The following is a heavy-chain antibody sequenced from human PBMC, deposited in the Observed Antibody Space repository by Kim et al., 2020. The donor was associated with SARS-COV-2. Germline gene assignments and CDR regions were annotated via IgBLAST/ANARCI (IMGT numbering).Heavy chain of an antibody. CDR3: ARADYYDSSGYYSPVPFDY. CDR1: GFTFSSYS. Sequence: GGSLRLSCAASGFTFSSYSMNWVRQAPGKGLEWVSYISSSSSTIYYADSVKGRFTISRDNAKNSLYLQMNSLRDEDTAVYYCARADYYDSSGYYSPVPFDYWGQGTLVTVSS. V-gene: IGHV3-48*02. J-gene: IGHJ4*02. CDR2: ISSSSSTI. D-gene: IGHD3-22*01.